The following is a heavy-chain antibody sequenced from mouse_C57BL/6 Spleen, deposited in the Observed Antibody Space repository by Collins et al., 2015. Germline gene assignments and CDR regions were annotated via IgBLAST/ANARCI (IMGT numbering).Heavy chain of an antibody. D-gene: IGHD1-1*01. V-gene: IGHV1-26*01. Sequence: EVQLQQSGPELVKPGASVKISCKASGYTFTDYYMNWVKQSHGKSLEWIGDINPNNGGTSYNQKFKGKAILTSDKSSSTAYMELRSLTSEDSAVYYCSRIEAYYYGRSLYYFDYWGQGTTLTVSS. J-gene: IGHJ2*01. CDR3: SRIEAYYYGRSLYYFDY. CDR2: INPNNGGT. CDR1: GYTFTDYY.